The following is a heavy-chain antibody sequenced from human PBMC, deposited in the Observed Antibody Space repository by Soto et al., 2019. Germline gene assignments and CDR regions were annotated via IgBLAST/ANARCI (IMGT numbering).Heavy chain of an antibody. CDR1: GFTFSTSA. CDR3: AKDPRGMTAVTTGTG. V-gene: IGHV3-23*01. J-gene: IGHJ4*02. D-gene: IGHD4-17*01. Sequence: GGSLRLSCEASGFTFSTSAIAWVRQAPGKGLEWVSTISGSGYSTYYADSVKGRFTISRDNSKNTLYLQMNSLGAEDTALYYCAKDPRGMTAVTTGTGWGQGTLVTVSS. CDR2: ISGSGYST.